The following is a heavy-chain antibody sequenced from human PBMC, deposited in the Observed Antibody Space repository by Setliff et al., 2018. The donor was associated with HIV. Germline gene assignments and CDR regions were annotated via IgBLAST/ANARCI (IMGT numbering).Heavy chain of an antibody. D-gene: IGHD3-16*01. J-gene: IGHJ4*02. Sequence: SETLSLTCAVSGYSISSDYYWGWIRQPPEKGLEWIGSIYHSGSTYYNPSLKSRVTISVDTSKNQFSLKLSSVTAADTAVYYCARGWPDDYVWPYCFDYWGQGTLVTVSS. CDR2: IYHSGST. V-gene: IGHV4-38-2*01. CDR1: GYSISSDYY. CDR3: ARGWPDDYVWPYCFDY.